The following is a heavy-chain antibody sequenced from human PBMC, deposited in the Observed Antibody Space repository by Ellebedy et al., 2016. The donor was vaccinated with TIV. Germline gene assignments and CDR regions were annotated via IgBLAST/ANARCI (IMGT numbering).Heavy chain of an antibody. J-gene: IGHJ6*02. V-gene: IGHV4-59*12. CDR1: GAPIKNYY. CDR3: AGVSCGGDCYPTPMDV. D-gene: IGHD2-21*02. CDR2: IFYSGDT. Sequence: PSETLSLTCTVSGAPIKNYYWSWIRQPPGRGLEWIGYIFYSGDTKYNPSPKSRVTISVDRSKNQFSLSLNSVTAADTATYYCAGVSCGGDCYPTPMDVWGQGTTVTVSS.